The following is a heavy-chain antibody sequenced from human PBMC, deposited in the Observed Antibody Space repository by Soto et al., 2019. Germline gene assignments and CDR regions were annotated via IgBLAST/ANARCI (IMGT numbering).Heavy chain of an antibody. J-gene: IGHJ6*03. D-gene: IGHD3-22*01. CDR2: ISAYNANT. Sequence: QVQLVQSGAEVKKPGASVKVSCQASGYTFTSYGISWVREAPGQGLEWMGWISAYNANTNYAQRLQGRVTMTTDTSTDTAYMELRSLRSDDTAVYYCARLFPPLLLDSYYYMHVWGKGTTVTVSS. CDR1: GYTFTSYG. CDR3: ARLFPPLLLDSYYYMHV. V-gene: IGHV1-18*01.